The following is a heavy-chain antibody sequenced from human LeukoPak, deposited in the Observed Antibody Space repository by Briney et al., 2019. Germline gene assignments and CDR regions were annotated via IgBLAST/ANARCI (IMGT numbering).Heavy chain of an antibody. CDR3: ARIIIDSDPYYMDV. CDR1: GYTFTNYA. Sequence: ATVKVSCKASGYTFTNYAVSWVRQAPGQGLEWMGWISDYNGNTNYAQKLQGRVTMTTDTSTSTAYMELRSLRSDDTAVDYCARIIIDSDPYYMDVWGKGTTVTVSS. CDR2: ISDYNGNT. J-gene: IGHJ6*03. V-gene: IGHV1-18*01. D-gene: IGHD3-10*01.